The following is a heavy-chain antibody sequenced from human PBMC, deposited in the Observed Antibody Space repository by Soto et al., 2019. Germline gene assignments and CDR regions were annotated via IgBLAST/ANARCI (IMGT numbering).Heavy chain of an antibody. CDR2: MNPNSGNT. D-gene: IGHD5-18*01. CDR1: GYTFTSYD. J-gene: IGHJ4*02. V-gene: IGHV1-8*01. CDR3: ARRRISFGLTVFDY. Sequence: QVQLVQSGAEVKKPGASVKVSCNASGYTFTSYDINWVRQATGQVLEWMGWMNPNSGNTDYAQKFQGRVTMTRNTSISTAYMELSSLRSDDTAVYYCARRRISFGLTVFDYWGEGTLVTVSS.